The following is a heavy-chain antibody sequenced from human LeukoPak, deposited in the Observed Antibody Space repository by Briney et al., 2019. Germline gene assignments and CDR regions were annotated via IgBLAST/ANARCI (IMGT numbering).Heavy chain of an antibody. CDR1: GFTFSSYA. V-gene: IGHV3-23*01. CDR3: ARDALYGDYVNAFDI. Sequence: GGSLRLSCAASGFTFSSYAMSWVRQAPGKGLEWVSAITGSGGSTYYTDSAKGRFTISRDNSKNTVYLQMNSLRAEDTAVYYCARDALYGDYVNAFDIWGQGTMVTVSS. D-gene: IGHD4-17*01. CDR2: ITGSGGST. J-gene: IGHJ3*02.